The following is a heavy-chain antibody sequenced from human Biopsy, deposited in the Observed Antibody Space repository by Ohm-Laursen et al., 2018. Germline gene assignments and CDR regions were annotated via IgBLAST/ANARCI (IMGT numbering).Heavy chain of an antibody. D-gene: IGHD2/OR15-2a*01. CDR1: GYSVTNDYY. CDR3: ARATNSTGWPYYYFYGMDV. J-gene: IGHJ6*02. CDR2: IYYSGST. Sequence: SDTLSLTCAVSGYSVTNDYYWGSIRQTPGKGLEWIGYIYYSGSTNYNPSLKSRVTISVDTSKNQFSLRLNSVTAADTAVYYCARATNSTGWPYYYFYGMDVWGQGTTVTVSS. V-gene: IGHV4-61*01.